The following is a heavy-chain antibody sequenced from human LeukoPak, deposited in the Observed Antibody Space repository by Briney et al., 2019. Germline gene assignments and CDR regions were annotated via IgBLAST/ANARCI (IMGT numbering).Heavy chain of an antibody. J-gene: IGHJ3*02. CDR2: IYSGGST. Sequence: GGSLRLSCAASGFTFSSYAMSWVRQAPGKGLEWVSVIYSGGSTYYADSVKGRFTISRDNSKNTLYLQMNSLRAEDTAVYYCASPTMTTVTIGAFDIWGQGTMVTVSS. V-gene: IGHV3-53*01. D-gene: IGHD4-17*01. CDR3: ASPTMTTVTIGAFDI. CDR1: GFTFSSYA.